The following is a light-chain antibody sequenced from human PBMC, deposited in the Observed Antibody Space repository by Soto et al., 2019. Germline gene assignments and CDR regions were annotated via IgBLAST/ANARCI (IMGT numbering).Light chain of an antibody. V-gene: IGLV2-14*01. Sequence: QSALTQPASVSGSPGQSITISCTGTSSDIGSYNYVSWYQQHPGKAPKLMIYDVINRPSGVSNRFSGSKSGNTASLTISGLEPEDEADYYCSSKTTTNTWVFGGGPKLTVL. J-gene: IGLJ3*02. CDR2: DVI. CDR1: SSDIGSYNY. CDR3: SSKTTTNTWV.